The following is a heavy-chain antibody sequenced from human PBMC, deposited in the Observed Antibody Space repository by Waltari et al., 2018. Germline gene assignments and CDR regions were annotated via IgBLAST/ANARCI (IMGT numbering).Heavy chain of an antibody. D-gene: IGHD4-17*01. V-gene: IGHV4-39*01. CDR2: MQYRGST. J-gene: IGHJ1*01. CDR3: GRIAFGDEGGYFQY. CDR1: GGSIGTNYN. Sequence: QLQLQESGPGLVKPSETLSLTCTVSGGSIGTNYNWGWIRQPPGKGLEWMGNMQYRGSTFYNPSLESLVTISLDTWKNQFSLRLSSVGAADTAVYFCGRIAFGDEGGYFQYWGQGTLVTVSS.